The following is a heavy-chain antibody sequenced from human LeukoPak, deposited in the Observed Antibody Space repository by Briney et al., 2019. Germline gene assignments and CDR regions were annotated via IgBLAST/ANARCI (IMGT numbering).Heavy chain of an antibody. CDR2: TYYRSKWYN. Sequence: SQTLSLTCAISGDSVSSNSAAWHWIRQSPSRGLEWLGRTYYRSKWYNDYAVSVKSRITINPDTSKNQFSLQLNSVTPEDTAVYYCAHSPSGTTNYYYYMDVWGKGTTVTVSS. V-gene: IGHV6-1*01. J-gene: IGHJ6*03. CDR1: GDSVSSNSAA. CDR3: AHSPSGTTNYYYYMDV. D-gene: IGHD1-1*01.